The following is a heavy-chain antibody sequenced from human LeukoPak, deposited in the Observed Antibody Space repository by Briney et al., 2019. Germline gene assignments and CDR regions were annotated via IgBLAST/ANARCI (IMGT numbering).Heavy chain of an antibody. CDR1: GYIFTSYF. CDR3: ARVQRLSRYYFDY. J-gene: IGHJ4*02. Sequence: ASVKVSCKASGYIFTSYFMHWVRQAPGQGLEWMGWINPNSGGTNYAQKFQGRVTMTRDTSISTAYMELSRLRSDDTAVYYCARVQRLSRYYFDYWGQGTLVTVSS. D-gene: IGHD4-11*01. CDR2: INPNSGGT. V-gene: IGHV1-2*02.